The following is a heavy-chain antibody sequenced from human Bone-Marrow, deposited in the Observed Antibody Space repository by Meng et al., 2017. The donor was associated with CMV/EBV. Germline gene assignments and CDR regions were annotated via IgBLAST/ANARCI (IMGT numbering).Heavy chain of an antibody. CDR3: ARENWSRKNFYDKVPLDC. J-gene: IGHJ4*02. CDR2: INPSSGDT. V-gene: IGHV1-2*06. D-gene: IGHD2/OR15-2a*01. Sequence: ASVKVSCKTSGHTFIDYYIHWVRQAPGQGLEWVGRINPSSGDTNYAQRFQGRVTMTRDTSISTAYMELSRLRSDDTAVYYCARENWSRKNFYDKVPLDCWGQGTLVTVSS. CDR1: GHTFIDYY.